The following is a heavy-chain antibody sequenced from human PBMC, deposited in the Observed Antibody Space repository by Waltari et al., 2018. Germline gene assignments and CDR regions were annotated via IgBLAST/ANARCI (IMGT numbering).Heavy chain of an antibody. CDR2: IYYSGST. D-gene: IGHD1-26*01. J-gene: IGHJ4*02. CDR3: ARGIGVGATGVDLGD. Sequence: QVQLQESGPGLVKPSETLSLTCTVSGGSISSYYWSWIRQPPGKGLEWIGYIYYSGSTNYNPSLKSRVTISVDTSKNQFSLKLSSVTAADTAVYYCARGIGVGATGVDLGDWGQGTLVTVSS. V-gene: IGHV4-59*01. CDR1: GGSISSYY.